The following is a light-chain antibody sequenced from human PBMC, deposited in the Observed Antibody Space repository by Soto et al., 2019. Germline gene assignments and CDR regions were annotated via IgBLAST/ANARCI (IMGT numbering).Light chain of an antibody. CDR3: QQYNNWPPIT. V-gene: IGKV3-15*01. J-gene: IGKJ5*01. CDR2: GAS. Sequence: EIGLTQSPGTLSLSDGERATLSWGASQSVSSKLAWYQQKPGQAPRLLIYGASTRATGIPARFSGSGSATEFTLTISSLQSEDFAVYYCQQYNNWPPITFGQGTRLEIK. CDR1: QSVSSK.